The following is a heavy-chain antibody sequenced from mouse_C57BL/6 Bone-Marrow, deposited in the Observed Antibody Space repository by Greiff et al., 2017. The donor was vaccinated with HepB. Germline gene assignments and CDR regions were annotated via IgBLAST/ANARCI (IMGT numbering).Heavy chain of an antibody. J-gene: IGHJ1*03. V-gene: IGHV14-4*01. CDR2: IDPENGDT. CDR3: TTSGYYGSSGGYFDV. D-gene: IGHD1-1*01. Sequence: EVKVVESGAELVRPGASVKLSCTASGFNIKDDYMHWVKQRPEQGLEWIGWIDPENGDTEYASKFQGKATITADTSSNTAYLQLSSLTSEDTAVYYCTTSGYYGSSGGYFDVWGTGTTVTVSS. CDR1: GFNIKDDY.